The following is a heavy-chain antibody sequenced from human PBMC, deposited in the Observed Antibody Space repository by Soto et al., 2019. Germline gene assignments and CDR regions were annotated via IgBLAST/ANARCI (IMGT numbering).Heavy chain of an antibody. Sequence: QVPLVQSGAEVKKPGASVKVSCKASGYSFATYGFSWVRQAPGQGLECVGWISAHNGDTHYSQKFQGRVTLTTDTSTNTGYMELRSLPSDDTAVYFCATEPIYYNDGSGYYPLGHWGQGTLVTVSS. CDR3: ATEPIYYNDGSGYYPLGH. CDR2: ISAHNGDT. CDR1: GYSFATYG. V-gene: IGHV1-18*04. D-gene: IGHD3-22*01. J-gene: IGHJ4*02.